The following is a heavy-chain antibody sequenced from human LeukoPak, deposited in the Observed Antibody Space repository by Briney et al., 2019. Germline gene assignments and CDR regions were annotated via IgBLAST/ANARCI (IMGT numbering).Heavy chain of an antibody. D-gene: IGHD2-2*01. CDR2: IQTDGSDK. Sequence: GGSLRLSCAASGINFRAYGMHWVRQAPGMGLEWVTFIQTDGSDKRYAASVAGRFTISRDDSKNTVYLHMNSLRPDDSALYYCAREGGTVVVGRFDYWGQGTLVTVSS. J-gene: IGHJ4*02. CDR1: GINFRAYG. CDR3: AREGGTVVVGRFDY. V-gene: IGHV3-30*02.